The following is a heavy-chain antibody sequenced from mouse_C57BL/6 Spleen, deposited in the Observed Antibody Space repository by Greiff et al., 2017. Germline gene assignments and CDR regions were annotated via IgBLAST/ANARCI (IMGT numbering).Heavy chain of an antibody. V-gene: IGHV5-4*03. CDR1: GFTFSSYA. D-gene: IGHD1-1*01. CDR3: ARGGFITTVVASGSWFAY. J-gene: IGHJ3*01. Sequence: EVKLVESGGGLVKPGGSLKLSCAASGFTFSSYAMSWVRPTPEKRLEWVATISDGGSYTYYPDNVKGRFTISRDNAKNNLYLQMSHLKSEDTAMYYCARGGFITTVVASGSWFAYWGQGTLVTVSA. CDR2: ISDGGSYT.